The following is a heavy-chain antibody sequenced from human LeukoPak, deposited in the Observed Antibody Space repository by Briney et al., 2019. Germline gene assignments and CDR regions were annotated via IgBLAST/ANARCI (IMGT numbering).Heavy chain of an antibody. J-gene: IGHJ6*03. CDR2: IYYSGST. D-gene: IGHD6-13*01. V-gene: IGHV4-59*01. CDR1: GRSISSYY. CDR3: ARQSYAGSSWYKPSGEYYYYYYMDV. Sequence: PSETLSLTCTVSGRSISSYYWSWIRQPPGKGLEWIGYIYYSGSTNYNPSLKSRVTISVDTSKNQFSLKLSSVTAADTAVYYCARQSYAGSSWYKPSGEYYYYYYMDVWGKGTTVTVSS.